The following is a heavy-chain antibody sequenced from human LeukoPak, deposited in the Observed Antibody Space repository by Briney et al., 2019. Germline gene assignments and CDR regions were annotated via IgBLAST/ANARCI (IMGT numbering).Heavy chain of an antibody. J-gene: IGHJ4*02. D-gene: IGHD7-27*01. CDR3: ARHYGSDWGGTPPHVDY. CDR2: IYYSGTT. CDR1: GGSISSYY. Sequence: SETLSLTCTVSGGSISSYYWSWIRQPPGKGLEWIGYIYYSGTTNYNPSLKSRVTISVDTSKNQFSLKLSSVTAADTAVYYWARHYGSDWGGTPPHVDYWGQGTLVTVSS. V-gene: IGHV4-59*08.